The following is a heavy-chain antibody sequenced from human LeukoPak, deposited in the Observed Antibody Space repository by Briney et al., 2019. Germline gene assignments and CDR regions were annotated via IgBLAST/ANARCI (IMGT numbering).Heavy chain of an antibody. CDR3: ARGIAAASPY. D-gene: IGHD6-13*01. J-gene: IGHJ4*02. CDR1: GGSFSGYY. V-gene: IGHV4-34*01. CDR2: INHSGST. Sequence: SETLSLTCAVYGGSFSGYYLSWIRQPPGKGLEWIGEINHSGSTNYNPSLKSRVTISVDTSKNQFSLKLSSVTAADTAVYYCARGIAAASPYWGQGTLVTVSS.